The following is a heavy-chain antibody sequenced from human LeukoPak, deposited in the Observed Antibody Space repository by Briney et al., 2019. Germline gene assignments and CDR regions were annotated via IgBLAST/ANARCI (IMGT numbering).Heavy chain of an antibody. CDR3: ASLAMDLYYYYYYMDV. Sequence: SETLSLTCHVSGGSISSSSDFWGWIRQPPGKGLEWIGSIYNSGITYYNPSLNSRVTISDDTSKNQFSLKLSSVTAADTAVYYCASLAMDLYYYYYYMDVWGKGTTVTVSS. V-gene: IGHV4-39*07. D-gene: IGHD5-18*01. J-gene: IGHJ6*03. CDR1: GGSISSSSDF. CDR2: IYNSGIT.